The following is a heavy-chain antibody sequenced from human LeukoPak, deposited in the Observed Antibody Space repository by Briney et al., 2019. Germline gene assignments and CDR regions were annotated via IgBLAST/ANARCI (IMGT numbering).Heavy chain of an antibody. CDR3: ARGSSGYCSAASCFRPEDAFGI. CDR2: IYYSGSA. J-gene: IGHJ3*02. V-gene: IGHV4-59*01. D-gene: IGHD2-15*01. CDR1: GGSISDYS. Sequence: PSETLSLTCTVSGGSISDYSWSWIRQPPGKGLEWIGNIYYSGSANHNPSLKSRVTISRDTSKNQFSLKLTSVTTADTAVYYCARGSSGYCSAASCFRPEDAFGIWGQGTVVTVS.